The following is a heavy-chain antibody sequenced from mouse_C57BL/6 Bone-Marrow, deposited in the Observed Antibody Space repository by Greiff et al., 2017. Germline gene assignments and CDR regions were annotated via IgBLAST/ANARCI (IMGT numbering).Heavy chain of an antibody. J-gene: IGHJ2*01. CDR1: GFTFSDYG. CDR2: ISSGSSTI. CDR3: ARGDYYGSNLFDY. Sequence: EVMLAESGGGLVKPGGSLKLSCAASGFTFSDYGMHWVRQAPEKGLEWVAYISSGSSTIYYADTVKGRFTFTRDNAKNTLFLHMTSLRSADTAMYYCARGDYYGSNLFDYWGQGTTLTVSS. V-gene: IGHV5-17*01. D-gene: IGHD1-1*01.